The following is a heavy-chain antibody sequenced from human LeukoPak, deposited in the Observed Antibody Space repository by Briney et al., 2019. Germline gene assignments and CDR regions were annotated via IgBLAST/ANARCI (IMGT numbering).Heavy chain of an antibody. CDR3: ATDRELLT. V-gene: IGHV1-24*01. CDR2: FDPEDGEM. Sequence: ASVKVSCKVSGPSLSYLSMHWVRQRPGKGLEWMGGFDPEDGEMYYAQRFQGRGSMTVYTSTDTAYMELTSLRSEDTAVYYCATDRELLTWGQGTLVTVSS. J-gene: IGHJ5*02. CDR1: GPSLSYLS. D-gene: IGHD1-26*01.